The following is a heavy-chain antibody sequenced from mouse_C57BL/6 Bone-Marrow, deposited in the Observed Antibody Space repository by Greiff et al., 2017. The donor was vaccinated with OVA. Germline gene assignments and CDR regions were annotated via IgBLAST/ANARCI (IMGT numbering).Heavy chain of an antibody. CDR2: ILPGSGST. Sequence: VQLQQSGAELMKPGASVKLSCTATGYTFTGYWIEWVKQSPGHGLEWIGEILPGSGSTNYNDKFKGKATFTADISSNTAYMQRVSLPTEDSAIYYCASSDGYYVDYWGQGTTLTVSS. V-gene: IGHV1-9*01. CDR1: GYTFTGYW. CDR3: ASSDGYYVDY. D-gene: IGHD2-3*01. J-gene: IGHJ2*01.